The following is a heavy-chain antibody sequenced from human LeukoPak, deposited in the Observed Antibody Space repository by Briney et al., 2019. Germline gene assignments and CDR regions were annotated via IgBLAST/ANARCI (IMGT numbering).Heavy chain of an antibody. CDR2: IIPILGIA. CDR1: GGTFSSYA. J-gene: IGHJ4*02. D-gene: IGHD6-13*01. CDR3: ARGRGAAAGTGY. Sequence: SVKVSCKASGGTFSSYAISWVRQAPGQGLEWMGRIIPILGIANYAQKFQGRVTITADKSTSTAYMALSSLRSEDTAVYYCARGRGAAAGTGYWGQGTLVTVSS. V-gene: IGHV1-69*04.